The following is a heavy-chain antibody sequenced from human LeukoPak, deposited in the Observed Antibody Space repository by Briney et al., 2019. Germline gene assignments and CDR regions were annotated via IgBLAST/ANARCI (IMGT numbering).Heavy chain of an antibody. J-gene: IGHJ4*02. CDR2: INLSGST. V-gene: IGHV4-34*01. D-gene: IGHD6-25*01. CDR3: ARGRELESSIAAAPIPFDY. CDR1: GGSFSGYY. Sequence: SETLSLTCAVYGGSFSGYYWSWIRQPPGQGLEWIGEINLSGSTNYNPSLKSRVTISVDTSKNQFSLKLSSVTAADTAVYYCARGRELESSIAAAPIPFDYWGQGTLVTVSS.